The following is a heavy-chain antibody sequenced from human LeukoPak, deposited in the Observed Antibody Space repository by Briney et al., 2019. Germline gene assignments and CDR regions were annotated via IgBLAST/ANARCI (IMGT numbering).Heavy chain of an antibody. V-gene: IGHV3-21*01. J-gene: IGHJ4*02. Sequence: GGSLRLSCAASGFTFSSYNINWVRQAPGKGLDWVSSISSSSSSYIYYADSVKGRFTISRDNAKNSLYLQMNSLRAEDTAVYYCAKEDSNGWYFFDYWGQGTLVTVSS. CDR3: AKEDSNGWYFFDY. CDR1: GFTFSSYN. D-gene: IGHD6-19*01. CDR2: ISSSSSSYI.